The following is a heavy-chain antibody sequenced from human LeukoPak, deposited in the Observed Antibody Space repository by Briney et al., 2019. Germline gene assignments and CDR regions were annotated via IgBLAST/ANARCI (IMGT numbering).Heavy chain of an antibody. CDR3: ARGSRPP. V-gene: IGHV1-8*02. CDR1: GYTFTGYY. Sequence: ASVKVSCKASGYTFTGYYMHWVRQAPGQGLEWMGWMNPNSGNTGYAQKFQGRVTMTRNTSISTAYMELSSLRSEDTAVYYCARGSRPPWGQGTLVTVSS. D-gene: IGHD6-6*01. J-gene: IGHJ5*02. CDR2: MNPNSGNT.